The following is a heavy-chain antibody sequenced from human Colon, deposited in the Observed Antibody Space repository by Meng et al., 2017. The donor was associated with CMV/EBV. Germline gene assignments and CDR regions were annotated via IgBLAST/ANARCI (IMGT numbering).Heavy chain of an antibody. J-gene: IGHJ6*02. CDR1: GYTFTSYG. Sequence: ASVTVSCKASGYTFTSYGISWVRQAPGQGLEWMGWISAYNGNTNYAQKLQGRVTMTTDTSTSTAYMELRSLRSDDTAVYYCARAGPIGGRILAYYYYGLDVWGRGTTVTVSS. D-gene: IGHD1-14*01. CDR2: ISAYNGNT. CDR3: ARAGPIGGRILAYYYYGLDV. V-gene: IGHV1-18*01.